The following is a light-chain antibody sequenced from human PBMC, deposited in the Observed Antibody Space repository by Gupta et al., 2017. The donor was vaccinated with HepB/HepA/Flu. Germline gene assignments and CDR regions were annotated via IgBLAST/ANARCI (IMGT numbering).Light chain of an antibody. Sequence: SALTQPASVSGSPGPSITISCPGTSRDVGGYNYVCWYQHHPGKAPNRMFYDVSKRPAGVASRFSGSESGNTASLTISARAEEDDADYYCTSDTSSSPVVFGGGTKLTVL. CDR3: TSDTSSSPVV. CDR2: DVS. J-gene: IGLJ2*01. V-gene: IGLV2-14*03. CDR1: SRDVGGYNY.